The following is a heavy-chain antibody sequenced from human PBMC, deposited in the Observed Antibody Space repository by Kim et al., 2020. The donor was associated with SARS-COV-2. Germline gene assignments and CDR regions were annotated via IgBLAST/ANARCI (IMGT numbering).Heavy chain of an antibody. Sequence: GGSLRLSCAASGFTFSGYAMHWVRQAPGKGLEYVSAISSDGGSTYYTNSVKGRFAISRDNSKNTLYLQMGSLRAEDMAVYYCARGRVGIMVRYMDVWGKG. CDR2: ISSDGGST. J-gene: IGHJ6*03. D-gene: IGHD1-26*01. CDR3: ARGRVGIMVRYMDV. CDR1: GFTFSGYA. V-gene: IGHV3-64*01.